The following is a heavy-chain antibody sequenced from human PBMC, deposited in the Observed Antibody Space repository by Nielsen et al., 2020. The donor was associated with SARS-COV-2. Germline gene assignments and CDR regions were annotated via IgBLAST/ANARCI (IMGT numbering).Heavy chain of an antibody. V-gene: IGHV3-7*03. CDR1: GFTFSSYW. CDR3: ARDRSQPVLRFLEWLSGYGMDV. J-gene: IGHJ6*02. CDR2: IKQDGSEK. Sequence: GGSLRLSCAASGFTFSSYWMSWVRQAPGKGLEWVANIKQDGSEKYYVDSVKGRFTISRDNAKNSLYLQMSSLRAEDTAVYYCARDRSQPVLRFLEWLSGYGMDVWGQGTTVTVSS. D-gene: IGHD3-3*01.